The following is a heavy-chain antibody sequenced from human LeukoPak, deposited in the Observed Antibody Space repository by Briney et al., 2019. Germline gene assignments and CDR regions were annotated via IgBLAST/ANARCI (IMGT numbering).Heavy chain of an antibody. D-gene: IGHD3-22*01. V-gene: IGHV4-34*01. CDR1: GGSFSGYY. CDR2: INHSGST. J-gene: IGHJ3*02. CDR3: ARVYYYDSSGYLDAFDI. Sequence: PSETLSLTCAVYGGSFSGYYWSWIRQPPGKGLEWIGEINHSGSTDYNPSLKSRVPISVDTSKNQFSLKLSSVTAADTAVYYCARVYYYDSSGYLDAFDIWGQGTMVTVSS.